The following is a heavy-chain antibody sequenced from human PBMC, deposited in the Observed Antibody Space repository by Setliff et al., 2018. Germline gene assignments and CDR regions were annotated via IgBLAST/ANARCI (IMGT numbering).Heavy chain of an antibody. V-gene: IGHV4-59*01. Sequence: SETLSLTCTVSGGSIISYYWSWIRQPPGKGLEWIGYIYYSGSTNYNPSLKSRVTISVDTSKNQFSLKLSSVTAADTAVYYCARDLGSGSYYYYYGMDVWGQGTTVTVSS. CDR1: GGSIISYY. CDR3: ARDLGSGSYYYYYGMDV. D-gene: IGHD1-26*01. J-gene: IGHJ6*02. CDR2: IYYSGST.